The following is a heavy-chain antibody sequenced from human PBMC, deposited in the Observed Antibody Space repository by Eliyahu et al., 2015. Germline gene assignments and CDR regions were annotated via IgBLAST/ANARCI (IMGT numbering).Heavy chain of an antibody. D-gene: IGHD2-8*02. Sequence: EVQLLESGGGLVQPGGSLRLSCAASGFSXXAYSMNWVRQAPGKGLEWVSVIGIDGTTIYYADSVKGRFTISRDNSKNTLFLQINSLRTDDSAIYYCARSLMVGPKTRALDIWGQGTMVTVSS. CDR2: IGIDGTTI. CDR3: ARSLMVGPKTRALDI. V-gene: IGHV3-23*01. J-gene: IGHJ3*02. CDR1: GFSXXAYS.